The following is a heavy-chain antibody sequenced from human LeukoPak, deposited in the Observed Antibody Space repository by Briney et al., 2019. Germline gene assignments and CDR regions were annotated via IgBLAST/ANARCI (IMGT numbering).Heavy chain of an antibody. D-gene: IGHD3-9*01. CDR3: AREAYYDILTGYSGRDPFNP. J-gene: IGHJ5*02. CDR1: GFTFTDAW. Sequence: GGSLRLSCAASGFTFTDAWPIWVRQAPGKGLEWVGRIKSKTNGGETTDYGAPVKGRFTISRDDSKNTLYLQMNSLRAEDTAVYYCAREAYYDILTGYSGRDPFNPWGQGTLVTVSS. V-gene: IGHV3-15*01. CDR2: IKSKTNGGETT.